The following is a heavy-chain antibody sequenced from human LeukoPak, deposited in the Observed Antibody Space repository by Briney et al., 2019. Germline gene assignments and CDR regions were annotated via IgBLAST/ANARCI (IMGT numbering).Heavy chain of an antibody. J-gene: IGHJ4*02. CDR3: AREKGLRYFDWLAFDY. CDR1: GFTVSSNY. D-gene: IGHD3-9*01. CDR2: IYSGGIT. Sequence: GGSLRLSCAASGFTVSSNYMTWVRQAPGKGLEWVSVIYSGGITYYADSVKGRFTISRDNSKNTLYLQMNSLRAEDTAVYYCAREKGLRYFDWLAFDYWGQGTLVTVSS. V-gene: IGHV3-53*05.